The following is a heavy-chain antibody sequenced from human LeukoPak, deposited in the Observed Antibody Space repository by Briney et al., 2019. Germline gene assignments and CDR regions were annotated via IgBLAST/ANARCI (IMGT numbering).Heavy chain of an antibody. CDR3: AKDRGPWIQLWVYDY. J-gene: IGHJ4*02. CDR1: GFTFSSYG. Sequence: GGSLRLSCAASGFTFSSYGMSWVRQAPGKGLEWVSAISGSGGSTYYADSVKGRFTISRDNSKNTLYLQMNSLRAEDTAVYYCAKDRGPWIQLWVYDYWGQGTLVTVSS. CDR2: ISGSGGST. V-gene: IGHV3-23*01. D-gene: IGHD5-18*01.